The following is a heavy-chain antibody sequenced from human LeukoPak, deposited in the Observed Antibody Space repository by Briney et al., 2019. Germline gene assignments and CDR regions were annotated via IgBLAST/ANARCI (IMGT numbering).Heavy chain of an antibody. CDR2: IRYDGTNK. J-gene: IGHJ4*02. D-gene: IGHD2-15*01. CDR1: GFIFSDSG. CDR3: ARAQGEVVVAASGFDY. Sequence: AGGSLRLSCTASGFIFSDSGMHWVRQSPGKGLEWVTFIRYDGTNKDYADSVKGRFTISRDNAKNSLYLQMNSLRAEDTAVYYCARAQGEVVVAASGFDYWGQGTLVTVSS. V-gene: IGHV3-30*02.